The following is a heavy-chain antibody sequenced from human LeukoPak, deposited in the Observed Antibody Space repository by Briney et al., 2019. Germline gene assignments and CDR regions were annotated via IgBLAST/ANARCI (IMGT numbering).Heavy chain of an antibody. CDR3: ARADGYSYGRFDY. CDR2: IYYSGST. J-gene: IGHJ4*02. D-gene: IGHD5-18*01. Sequence: SETLSLTCAVSGGSISGYYWSWIRQPPGKGLEWIGYIYYSGSTNYNPSLKSRVTISVDTSKNQFSLKLSSVTAADTAVYYCARADGYSYGRFDYWGPGTLVTVSS. V-gene: IGHV4-59*01. CDR1: GGSISGYY.